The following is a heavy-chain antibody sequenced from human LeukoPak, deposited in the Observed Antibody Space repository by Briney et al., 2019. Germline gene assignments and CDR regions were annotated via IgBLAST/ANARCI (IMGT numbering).Heavy chain of an antibody. V-gene: IGHV3-30*04. Sequence: GGSLRLSCAASGFTFRSYAMHWVRQAPGKGLEWVAVISYDGSNKYYIDSVKGRFTISRDNSKNTLYLQMNSLRAEDTAVYYCAKEEDIVVVVAATIDYWGQGTLVTVSS. J-gene: IGHJ4*02. CDR1: GFTFRSYA. CDR2: ISYDGSNK. D-gene: IGHD2-15*01. CDR3: AKEEDIVVVVAATIDY.